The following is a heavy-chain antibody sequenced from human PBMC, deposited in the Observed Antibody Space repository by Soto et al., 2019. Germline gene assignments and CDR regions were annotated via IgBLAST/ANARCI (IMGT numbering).Heavy chain of an antibody. J-gene: IGHJ4*02. CDR2: ISAYNGNR. Sequence: QVQLVQSGAEVKKPGASVKVSCKASGYSFTSYGISWVRQAPGQGLEWMGWISAYNGNRKYAQKFQGRVTITTDTSTSTAYMEVRSLGSDATAVYYCARDLGGFPDCWGQGPLVTVSS. D-gene: IGHD5-12*01. CDR1: GYSFTSYG. V-gene: IGHV1-18*01. CDR3: ARDLGGFPDC.